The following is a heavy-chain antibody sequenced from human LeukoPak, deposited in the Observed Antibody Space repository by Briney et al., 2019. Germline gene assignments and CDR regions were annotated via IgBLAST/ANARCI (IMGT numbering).Heavy chain of an antibody. CDR3: ALIHPPSDIAVVRGVIIFDY. J-gene: IGHJ4*02. Sequence: SGRTLGNSPETLTLTCTFSGFSLGPRGVGVGWLLQPPVKALEWLALLSWDNENRHSTYLKSRLAITKDATNNKVGITMTNMDSVDTTTYYCALIHPPSDIAVVRGVIIFDYWGQGTLVTVSS. V-gene: IGHV2-5*02. CDR2: LSWDNEN. CDR1: GFSLGPRGVG. D-gene: IGHD3-10*01.